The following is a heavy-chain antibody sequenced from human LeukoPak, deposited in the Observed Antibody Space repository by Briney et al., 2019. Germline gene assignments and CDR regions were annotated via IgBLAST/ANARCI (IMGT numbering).Heavy chain of an antibody. D-gene: IGHD6-13*01. Sequence: PSETLSLTCTVSGGSISSYYWSWMRQPAGKGLEWIGRVYSSGSTNYNPSLKNRVTISVDTSKNQFSLKLSPVTAADTAVYYCARGYSSSSVWFDPWGQGTLVTVSS. V-gene: IGHV4-4*07. J-gene: IGHJ5*02. CDR3: ARGYSSSSVWFDP. CDR1: GGSISSYY. CDR2: VYSSGST.